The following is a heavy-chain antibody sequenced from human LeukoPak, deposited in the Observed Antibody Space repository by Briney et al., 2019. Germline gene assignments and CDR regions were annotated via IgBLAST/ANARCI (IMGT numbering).Heavy chain of an antibody. CDR2: INPNSGGT. V-gene: IGHV1-2*04. D-gene: IGHD6-6*01. CDR1: GYTFTGYY. J-gene: IGHJ4*02. CDR3: ARDDIAARTGYFDY. Sequence: ASVKVSCKASGYTFTGYYMHWVRQAPGQGLEWMGWINPNSGGTNYAQKFQGWVTMTRDTSISTAYMELSRLRSDDTAVYYCARDDIAARTGYFDYWGQGTLVTVSS.